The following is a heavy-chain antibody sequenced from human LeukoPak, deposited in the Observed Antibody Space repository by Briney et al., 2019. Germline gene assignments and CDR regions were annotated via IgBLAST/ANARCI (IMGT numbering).Heavy chain of an antibody. V-gene: IGHV3-66*01. CDR2: IYSGGST. J-gene: IGHJ1*01. CDR3: ASDSYSPEYFQH. CDR1: GFTFSSNW. Sequence: GGSLRLSCAASGFTFSSNWMTWVRQAPGKGLEWVSVIYSGGSTFYADSVKGRFTISRDNSKNTLYLQMNSLRAEDTAVYYCASDSYSPEYFQHWGQGTLVTVSS. D-gene: IGHD2-15*01.